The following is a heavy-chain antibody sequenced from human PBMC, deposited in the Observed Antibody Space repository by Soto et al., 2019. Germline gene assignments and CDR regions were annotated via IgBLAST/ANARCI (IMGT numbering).Heavy chain of an antibody. Sequence: QVQLVQSGAEVKKPGASVKVSCKASGYTFTSYAMHWVRQAPGQRLEWMGWINAGNGNTKYSQKFQGRVTITRDTSASTAYMELSSLRSGDTAVDYCARGLNGYWHYFDCWGQGTPVTVSS. V-gene: IGHV1-3*01. CDR3: ARGLNGYWHYFDC. CDR2: INAGNGNT. J-gene: IGHJ4*02. D-gene: IGHD5-18*01. CDR1: GYTFTSYA.